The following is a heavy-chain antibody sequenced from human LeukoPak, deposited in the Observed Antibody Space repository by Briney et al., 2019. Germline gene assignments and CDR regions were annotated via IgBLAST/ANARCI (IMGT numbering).Heavy chain of an antibody. CDR2: IYYSGST. CDR1: GASISSFY. D-gene: IGHD4-23*01. CDR3: ARDTGTVVDY. Sequence: SETLSLTCTVSGASISSFYWSWIRQPPGKGLEWIGYIYYSGSTNYNPSLKSRVTTSVDTSKNQFSLKLSSVTAADTAVYYCARDTGTVVDYWGQGTLVTVSS. V-gene: IGHV4-59*01. J-gene: IGHJ4*02.